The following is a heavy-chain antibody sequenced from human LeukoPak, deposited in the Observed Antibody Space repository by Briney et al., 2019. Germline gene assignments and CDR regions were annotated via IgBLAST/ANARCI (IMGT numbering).Heavy chain of an antibody. CDR1: GYTFTSYY. CDR2: INPSGGST. Sequence: GASVKVSCKASGYTFTSYYMHWVRQAPGQGLEWMGIINPSGGSTSYAQKFQGRVTMTRDMSTSTVYMELSSLRSEDTAVYYCARETIFGVGIATFDYWGQGTLVTVSS. D-gene: IGHD3-3*01. CDR3: ARETIFGVGIATFDY. V-gene: IGHV1-46*01. J-gene: IGHJ4*02.